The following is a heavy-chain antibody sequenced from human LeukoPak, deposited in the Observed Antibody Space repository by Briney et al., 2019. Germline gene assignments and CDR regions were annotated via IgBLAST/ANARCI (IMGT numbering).Heavy chain of an antibody. CDR3: ARGSVSLRCSGGSCLDY. CDR2: ISAYNGNT. CDR1: GYTFTSYG. V-gene: IGHV1-18*01. D-gene: IGHD2-15*01. J-gene: IGHJ4*02. Sequence: AASVKVSCKASGYTFTSYGISWVRQAPGQGLEWMGWISAYNGNTNYAQKLQGRVTMTTDTSTSTAYMELRSLRSDDTAVYYCARGSVSLRCSGGSCLDYWGQGTLVTVSS.